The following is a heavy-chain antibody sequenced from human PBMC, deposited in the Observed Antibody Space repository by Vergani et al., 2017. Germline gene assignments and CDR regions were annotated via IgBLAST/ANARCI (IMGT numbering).Heavy chain of an antibody. Sequence: QVQLVQSGAEVKKPGSSVKVSCKASGGTFSSYTISWVRQAPGQGLEWMGWISAYNGNTNYAQKLQGRVTMTTDTSTSTAYMELRSLRSEDTAVYYCARSGYSSSSPRPLDYWGQGTLVTVSS. CDR3: ARSGYSSSSPRPLDY. J-gene: IGHJ4*02. CDR1: GGTFSSYT. D-gene: IGHD6-6*01. V-gene: IGHV1-18*01. CDR2: ISAYNGNT.